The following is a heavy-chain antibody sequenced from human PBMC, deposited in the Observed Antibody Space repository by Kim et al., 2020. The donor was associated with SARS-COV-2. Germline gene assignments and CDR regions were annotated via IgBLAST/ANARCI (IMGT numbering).Heavy chain of an antibody. CDR2: ISSSSSYI. J-gene: IGHJ2*01. Sequence: GGSLRLSCAASGFTFSSYSMNWVRQAPGKGLEWVSSISSSSSYIYYADSVKGRFTISRDNAKNSLYLQMNSLRAEDTAVYYCARFEGRAPHRYWYFDLWGRGTLVTVSS. V-gene: IGHV3-21*01. CDR1: GFTFSSYS. D-gene: IGHD2-15*01. CDR3: ARFEGRAPHRYWYFDL.